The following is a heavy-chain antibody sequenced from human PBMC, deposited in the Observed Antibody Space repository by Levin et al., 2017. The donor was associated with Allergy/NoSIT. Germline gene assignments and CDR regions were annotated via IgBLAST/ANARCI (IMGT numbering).Heavy chain of an antibody. V-gene: IGHV1-18*01. J-gene: IGHJ3*02. CDR1: GYTFTSYG. D-gene: IGHD1-26*01. Sequence: GESLKISCQASGYTFTSYGISWVRQAPGQGLEWMGWISAYNGNTNYAQKLQGRVTMTTDTSTSTAYMELRSLRSDDTAVYYCTNSGSYYESGDAFDIWGQGTMVTVSS. CDR3: TNSGSYYESGDAFDI. CDR2: ISAYNGNT.